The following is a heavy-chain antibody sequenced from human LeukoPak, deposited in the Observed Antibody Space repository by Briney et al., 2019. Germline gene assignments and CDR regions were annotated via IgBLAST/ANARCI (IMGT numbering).Heavy chain of an antibody. CDR2: INHSGST. CDR3: ARRSMVTTFDY. CDR1: GGSFSGYY. J-gene: IGHJ4*02. D-gene: IGHD4-17*01. V-gene: IGHV4-34*01. Sequence: ASETLSLTCAVYGGSFSGYYWSWIRQPPGKGLEWIGEINHSGSTNYNPSLKSRVTISVDTSKNQFSLKLSSVTAADTAVYYCARRSMVTTFDYWGQGTLVTVSS.